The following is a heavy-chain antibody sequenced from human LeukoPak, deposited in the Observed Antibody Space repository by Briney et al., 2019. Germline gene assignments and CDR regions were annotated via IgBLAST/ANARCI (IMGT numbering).Heavy chain of an antibody. J-gene: IGHJ4*02. Sequence: PGGSLRLSCAASGFTFSSYAMSWVRQAPGKGLEWVSAIGGSSGGTYYADSVKGRFTISRDNSKNTLDLQMNSLRAEDTAVYYCAKSSLVTPYDYWGQGTLVSVSS. D-gene: IGHD2-15*01. V-gene: IGHV3-23*01. CDR2: IGGSSGGT. CDR3: AKSSLVTPYDY. CDR1: GFTFSSYA.